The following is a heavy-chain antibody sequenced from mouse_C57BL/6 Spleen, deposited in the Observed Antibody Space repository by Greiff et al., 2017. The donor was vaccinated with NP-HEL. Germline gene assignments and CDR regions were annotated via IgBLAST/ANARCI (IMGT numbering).Heavy chain of an antibody. CDR2: ISSGGSYT. V-gene: IGHV5-6*01. CDR1: GFTFSSYG. D-gene: IGHD3-2*02. J-gene: IGHJ4*01. Sequence: EVKLMESGGDLVKPGGSLKLSCAASGFTFSSYGMSWVRQTPDKRLEWVATISSGGSYTYYPDSVKGRFTISRDNAKNTLYLQMSSLKSEDTAMYYCARQLRQDYYAMDYWGQGTSGTVSS. CDR3: ARQLRQDYYAMDY.